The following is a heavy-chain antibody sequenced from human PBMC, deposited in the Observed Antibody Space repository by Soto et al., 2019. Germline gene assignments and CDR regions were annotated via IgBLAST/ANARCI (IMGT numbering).Heavy chain of an antibody. V-gene: IGHV3-73*01. CDR1: GFTFSGSA. D-gene: IGHD1-26*01. CDR3: TMEVVGATIDY. Sequence: GGSLRLSCAASGFTFSGSAMHWVRQASGKGLEWVGRIRSKANSDATAYAASVKGRFTISRDDSKNTAYLQMNSLKTEDTAVYYCTMEVVGATIDYWGQGTLVTVSS. J-gene: IGHJ4*02. CDR2: IRSKANSDAT.